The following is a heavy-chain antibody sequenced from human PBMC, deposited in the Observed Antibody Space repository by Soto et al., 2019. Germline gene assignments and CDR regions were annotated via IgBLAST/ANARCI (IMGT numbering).Heavy chain of an antibody. CDR3: ARTLTTWTGGICYKGSHYYYYATDV. Sequence: SVKVSCKASGGTFSSYSISWVRQAPGQGLEWMGGIIPIFATTNYAQKFQGRVTITADKSTSTAYMELSSLRSEDTAVYYCARTLTTWTGGICYKGSHYYYYATDVWGQGTTVTVSS. V-gene: IGHV1-69*06. CDR1: GGTFSSYS. CDR2: IIPIFATT. J-gene: IGHJ6*02. D-gene: IGHD2-15*01.